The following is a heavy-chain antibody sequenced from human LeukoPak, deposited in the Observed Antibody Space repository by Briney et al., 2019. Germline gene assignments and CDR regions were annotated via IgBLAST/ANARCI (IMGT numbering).Heavy chain of an antibody. J-gene: IGHJ4*02. D-gene: IGHD5-12*01. CDR2: IYYSGST. V-gene: IGHV4-39*01. Sequence: PSETLSRTCTVSGGSISSSSYYWGWVRQPPGKGLEWIGSIYYSGSTYYNPSLKSRVTISVDTSKNQFPLKLSSVTAADTAVYYCARRDIVATHYFDHWGQGTLVTVSS. CDR3: ARRDIVATHYFDH. CDR1: GGSISSSSYY.